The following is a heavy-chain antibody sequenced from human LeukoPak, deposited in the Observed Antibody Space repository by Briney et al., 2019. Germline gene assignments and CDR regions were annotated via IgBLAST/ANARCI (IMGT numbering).Heavy chain of an antibody. CDR2: ISAYNGNT. D-gene: IGHD4-11*01. V-gene: IGHV1-18*01. CDR1: GHTFISYT. Sequence: ASVKVSCKASGHTFISYTMNWVRQAPGQGLEWMGWISAYNGNTNYAQKLQGRVTMTTDTSTSTAYMELRSLRSDDTAVYYCASGHDYSNYWGQGTLVTISS. J-gene: IGHJ4*02. CDR3: ASGHDYSNY.